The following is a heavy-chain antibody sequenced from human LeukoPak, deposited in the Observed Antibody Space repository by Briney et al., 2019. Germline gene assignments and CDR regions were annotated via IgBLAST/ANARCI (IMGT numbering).Heavy chain of an antibody. J-gene: IGHJ4*02. D-gene: IGHD6-6*01. V-gene: IGHV3-48*03. Sequence: GGSLRLSCAASGFTFSSYEMNWVRQAPGKGLEWLSYISSSSTTIYYADSVQGRFTISRDNAQNSLYLQMSSLRAEDTAVYYCARDGVSSSPDFDYWGQGTLVTVSS. CDR2: ISSSSTTI. CDR3: ARDGVSSSPDFDY. CDR1: GFTFSSYE.